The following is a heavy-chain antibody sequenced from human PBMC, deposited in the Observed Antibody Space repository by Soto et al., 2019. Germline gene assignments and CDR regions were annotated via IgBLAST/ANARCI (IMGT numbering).Heavy chain of an antibody. CDR3: AREMGACSDSSCYPGPYDS. D-gene: IGHD3-16*01. CDR1: GFTFTSYS. V-gene: IGHV3-48*02. J-gene: IGHJ5*02. Sequence: GWSLRLSCAGSGFTFTSYSMNWVRQAPGQGLEWVSYITSKSTTIKYADSVKGRFTVSRDNAKNSLYLQLNSLRDEDTAVYYCAREMGACSDSSCYPGPYDSWGQGTLVTVSS. CDR2: ITSKSTTI.